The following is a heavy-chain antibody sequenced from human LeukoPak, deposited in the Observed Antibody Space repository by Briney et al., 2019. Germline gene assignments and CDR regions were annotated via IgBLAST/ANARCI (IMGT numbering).Heavy chain of an antibody. CDR2: IKQDGSEK. V-gene: IGHV3-7*01. D-gene: IGHD4-23*01. CDR1: GFTFSSYW. J-gene: IGHJ4*02. Sequence: GGSLRLSCAASGFTFSSYWMSWVRQAPGKGMEWVANIKQDGSEKYYVDSVKGRFTISRDNAKNSLYLQMNSLRAEDTAVYYCARILNQLRWPFDYWGQGTLVTVSS. CDR3: ARILNQLRWPFDY.